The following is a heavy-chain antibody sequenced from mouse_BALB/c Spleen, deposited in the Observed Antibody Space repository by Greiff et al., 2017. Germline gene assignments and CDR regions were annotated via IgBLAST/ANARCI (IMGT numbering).Heavy chain of an antibody. Sequence: QVQLKESGPGLVAPSQSLSITCTVSGFSLTSYGVHWVRQPPGQGLEWLGVIWAGGSTNYNSALMSRLSISKDNSKSQVFLKMNSLQTDDPAMYYCARVRDGYSMDYWGQGTSVTVSS. V-gene: IGHV2-9*02. CDR1: GFSLTSYG. J-gene: IGHJ4*01. CDR3: ARVRDGYSMDY. CDR2: IWAGGST. D-gene: IGHD2-3*01.